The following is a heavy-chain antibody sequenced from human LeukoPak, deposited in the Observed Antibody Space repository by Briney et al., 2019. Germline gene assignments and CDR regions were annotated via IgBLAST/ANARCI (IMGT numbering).Heavy chain of an antibody. CDR3: AGVEMATIRH. D-gene: IGHD5-24*01. CDR2: INHSGST. V-gene: IGHV4-34*01. CDR1: GGSFSGYY. Sequence: SETLSLTCAVHGGSFSGYYWSWIRQPPGKGLEWIGEINHSGSTNYNPSLKSRVTISVDTSKNQFSLKLSSVTAADTAVYYCAGVEMATIRHWGQGTLVTVSS. J-gene: IGHJ4*02.